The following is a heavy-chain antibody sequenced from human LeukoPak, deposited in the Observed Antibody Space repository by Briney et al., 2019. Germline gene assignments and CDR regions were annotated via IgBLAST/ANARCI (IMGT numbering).Heavy chain of an antibody. J-gene: IGHJ4*02. Sequence: SETLSLTCAVYGGSFSGYYWSWIRQPPGKGLEWIGEINHSGSTNYNPSLKSRVTISVDTSKNQFSLKLGSVTAADTAVYYCARGLEYYYDSSGSLKAYYFDYWGQGTLVTVSS. D-gene: IGHD3-22*01. V-gene: IGHV4-34*01. CDR2: INHSGST. CDR1: GGSFSGYY. CDR3: ARGLEYYYDSSGSLKAYYFDY.